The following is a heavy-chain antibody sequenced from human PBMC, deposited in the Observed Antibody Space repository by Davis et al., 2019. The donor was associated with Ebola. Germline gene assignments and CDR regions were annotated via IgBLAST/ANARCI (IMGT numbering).Heavy chain of an antibody. D-gene: IGHD5-24*01. CDR1: GFTFSSYG. V-gene: IGHV3-33*08. CDR2: IWYDGSNK. CDR3: ARAGDGYNGGMDY. Sequence: GESLKISCAASGFTFSSYGMHWVRQAPGKGLEWVAVIWYDGSNKYYADSVKGRFTISRDNSKNTLYLQMNSLRAEDTAVYYCARAGDGYNGGMDYWGQGTLVTVSS. J-gene: IGHJ4*02.